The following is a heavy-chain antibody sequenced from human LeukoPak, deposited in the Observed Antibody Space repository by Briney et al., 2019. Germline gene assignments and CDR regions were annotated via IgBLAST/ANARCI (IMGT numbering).Heavy chain of an antibody. J-gene: IGHJ4*02. V-gene: IGHV1-18*01. CDR2: ISTYSGST. Sequence: GASVKVSCKASGYTFTNYDFSWVRQAPGQGLEWMGWISTYSGSTNYAQKLQGRVTMTTDTSTSTAYMELRSLRSDDTAVYYCARDLWDSSGYFDYWGQGTLVTVSS. CDR3: ARDLWDSSGYFDY. D-gene: IGHD6-25*01. CDR1: GYTFTNYD.